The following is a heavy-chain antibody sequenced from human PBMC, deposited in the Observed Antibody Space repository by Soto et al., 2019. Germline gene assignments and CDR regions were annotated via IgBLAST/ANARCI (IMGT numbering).Heavy chain of an antibody. D-gene: IGHD1-7*01. CDR2: SFYSGST. J-gene: IGHJ5*02. CDR1: GGSISSGSYY. Sequence: QVQLQESGPGLVKPSQTLSLTCTVSGGSISSGSYYWSWIRQHPGKGMEWLGYSFYSGSTYYNPALKSRVTISVDMSENQFSLKLSSVTAADTAVYYCARAKPGTTWFAPWGQGTLVTFSS. V-gene: IGHV4-31*03. CDR3: ARAKPGTTWFAP.